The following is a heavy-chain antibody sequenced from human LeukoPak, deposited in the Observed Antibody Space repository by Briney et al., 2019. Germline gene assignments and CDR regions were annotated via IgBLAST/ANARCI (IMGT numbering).Heavy chain of an antibody. J-gene: IGHJ6*03. CDR2: INHSGST. CDR3: ARLGYSSGRYTTSAYYYYYMDV. CDR1: GGSFSGYY. V-gene: IGHV4-34*01. Sequence: NPSETLSLTCAVYGGSFSGYYWSWIRQPPGKGLEWIGEINHSGSTNYNPSLKSRVTISVDTSKNQFSLKLSSVTAADTAVYYCARLGYSSGRYTTSAYYYYYMDVWGKGTTVTVSS. D-gene: IGHD6-19*01.